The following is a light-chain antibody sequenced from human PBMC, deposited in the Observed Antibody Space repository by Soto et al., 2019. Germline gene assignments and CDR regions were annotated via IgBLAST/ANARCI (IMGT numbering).Light chain of an antibody. V-gene: IGKV3-15*01. CDR3: QHYFRWRA. CDR1: QNVGSS. Sequence: EIVMTQSPPTLSVSPGDGAVVSCRASQNVGSSLAWYQQKPGQVPRLLIYDASTRATGVPSRFSGSGSGTDFTLTISTPQSEDFAVYYCQHYFRWRAFGQGTKVEIK. J-gene: IGKJ1*01. CDR2: DAS.